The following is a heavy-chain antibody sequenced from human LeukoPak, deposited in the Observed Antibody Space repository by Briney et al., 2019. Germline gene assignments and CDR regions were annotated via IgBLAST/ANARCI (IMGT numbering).Heavy chain of an antibody. Sequence: GGSLRLSCAASGFTFSRFAMSWVRQAPGRGLEWVSAISGSGSDTYYADSVEGRFTVSRDNSKNTLYLQMNSLRAEDTALYYCAKDRYGDYSSESWGQGTLVTVSS. J-gene: IGHJ5*02. D-gene: IGHD4-17*01. V-gene: IGHV3-23*01. CDR1: GFTFSRFA. CDR3: AKDRYGDYSSES. CDR2: ISGSGSDT.